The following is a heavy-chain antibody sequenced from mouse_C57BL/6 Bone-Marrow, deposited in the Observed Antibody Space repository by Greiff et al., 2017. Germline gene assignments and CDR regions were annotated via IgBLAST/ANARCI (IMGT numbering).Heavy chain of an antibody. Sequence: VQLQQSGTVLARPGASVKMSCKTSGYTFTSYWMHWVKQRPGPGLEWIGAIYPGNSDTSYNQKFKGKAKLTAVTSASTAYMELSSLTNEDSAVYYCTSYDGYPILDYWGQGTTLTVSS. D-gene: IGHD2-3*01. CDR3: TSYDGYPILDY. CDR2: IYPGNSDT. CDR1: GYTFTSYW. J-gene: IGHJ2*01. V-gene: IGHV1-5*01.